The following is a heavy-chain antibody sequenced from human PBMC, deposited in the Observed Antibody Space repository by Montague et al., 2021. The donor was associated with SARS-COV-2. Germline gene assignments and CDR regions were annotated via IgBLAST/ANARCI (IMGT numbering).Heavy chain of an antibody. Sequence: SLRLSCAASGFTFSSYAMHWVRQAPGKGLAWVAIISYDGSNKYYADSVKGRFAISRDNSKNTLYLQMNSLRAEDTAVYYCVRASLIKARIAVAGTTVYWGQGTLVTISS. CDR1: GFTFSSYA. CDR2: ISYDGSNK. J-gene: IGHJ4*02. D-gene: IGHD6-19*01. CDR3: VRASLIKARIAVAGTTVY. V-gene: IGHV3-30*09.